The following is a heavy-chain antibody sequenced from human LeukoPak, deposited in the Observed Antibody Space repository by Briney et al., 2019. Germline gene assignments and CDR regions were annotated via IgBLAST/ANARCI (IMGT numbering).Heavy chain of an antibody. D-gene: IGHD4/OR15-4a*01. V-gene: IGHV3-33*01. Sequence: GGSLRLSCAASGFTFRNYGFHWVCQAPGKGLEWVAVIYHDGSYKFYADSVKGRFTFSRDNSKNTVFLEMNSLRGEDTAMYYCTRDSAKSFDDWGQGTLVTVSS. CDR2: IYHDGSYK. CDR1: GFTFRNYG. J-gene: IGHJ4*02. CDR3: TRDSAKSFDD.